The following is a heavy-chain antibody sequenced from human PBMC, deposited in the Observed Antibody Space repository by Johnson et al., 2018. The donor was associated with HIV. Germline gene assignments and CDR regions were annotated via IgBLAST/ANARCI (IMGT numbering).Heavy chain of an antibody. J-gene: IGHJ3*02. Sequence: VQLVESGGGLVKPGGSLRLSCAASGFTFSDYHMTWIRQAPGKGLEGVSYINSAGGTKHYADSVKGRFTISRDNAKNSVYLQMNSLRAEDTAVYYCAGDRGGYDYDSSGLDAFDIWGQGTMVTVSS. D-gene: IGHD3-22*01. V-gene: IGHV3-11*04. CDR3: AGDRGGYDYDSSGLDAFDI. CDR2: INSAGGTK. CDR1: GFTFSDYH.